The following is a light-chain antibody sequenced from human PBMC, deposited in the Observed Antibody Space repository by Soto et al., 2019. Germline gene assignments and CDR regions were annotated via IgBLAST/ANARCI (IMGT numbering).Light chain of an antibody. J-gene: IGKJ1*01. CDR1: QSVSSD. Sequence: IVMTQAPATLSVSPGERATLSCRASQSVSSDLAWYQQRPGQAPRLLIHDASTRATGIPARFSGSGSGTGFTPTISSLQSEDFAVYYCRHYNKWPPLFGQGTKVDIK. V-gene: IGKV3-15*01. CDR2: DAS. CDR3: RHYNKWPPL.